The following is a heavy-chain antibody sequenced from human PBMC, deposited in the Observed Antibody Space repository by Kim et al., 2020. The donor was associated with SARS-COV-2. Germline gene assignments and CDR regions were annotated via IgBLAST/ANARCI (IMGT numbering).Heavy chain of an antibody. CDR3: VRDRMGGAFDM. J-gene: IGHJ3*02. D-gene: IGHD3-16*01. Sequence: GGSLRLSCATSGFTFSNSDMNWVRQAPGKGLEWLSCITNSSTTMSYADSVEGPFTISRDNAKNALFLQMNSVRDEDTALSYCVRDRMGGAFDMWGQGTMGTVSS. CDR1: GFTFSNSD. CDR2: ITNSSTTM. V-gene: IGHV3-48*02.